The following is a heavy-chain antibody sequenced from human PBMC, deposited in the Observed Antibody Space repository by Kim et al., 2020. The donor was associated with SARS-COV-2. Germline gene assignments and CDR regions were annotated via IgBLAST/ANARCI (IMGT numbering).Heavy chain of an antibody. D-gene: IGHD1-26*01. CDR2: IWYDGSNK. J-gene: IGHJ6*02. CDR1: GFTFSSYG. Sequence: GGSLRLSCEASGFTFSSYGMHWVRQAPGKGLEWVAVIWYDGSNKYYADSVKGRFTISRDNSKHTLYLQMNSLRAEDTAVFYCARDLLVGATSYGMDVWGQGTTVTVSS. CDR3: ARDLLVGATSYGMDV. V-gene: IGHV3-33*01.